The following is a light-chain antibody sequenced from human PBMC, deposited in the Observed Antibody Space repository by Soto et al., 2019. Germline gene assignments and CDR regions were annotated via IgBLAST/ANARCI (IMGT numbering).Light chain of an antibody. CDR3: TSYSGVNQVL. CDR2: QVN. Sequence: QSALTQPPSASGSPGQSVTISCTGTSSDVGNYNYVSWYQQHPGKAPRLMIYQVNKRPSGVPDRFSGSKSGNTASLTVSGLQAEDEADYYCTSYSGVNQVLFGGGTKRTVL. J-gene: IGLJ3*02. V-gene: IGLV2-8*01. CDR1: SSDVGNYNY.